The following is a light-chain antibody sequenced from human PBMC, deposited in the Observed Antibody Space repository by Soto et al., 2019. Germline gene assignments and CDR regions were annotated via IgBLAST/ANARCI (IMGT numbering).Light chain of an antibody. V-gene: IGKV1-9*01. CDR3: QQVSDYPIT. CDR1: QAISSY. J-gene: IGKJ3*01. Sequence: DIQLTQSPSFLSASVGDRATISCRASQAISSYLVWYQQKPGKVPKLLIYAASTLQSGVPSRFSGGGFGTEFTLTISSLQPEDFATYYCQQVSDYPITFGPGTKVDVK. CDR2: AAS.